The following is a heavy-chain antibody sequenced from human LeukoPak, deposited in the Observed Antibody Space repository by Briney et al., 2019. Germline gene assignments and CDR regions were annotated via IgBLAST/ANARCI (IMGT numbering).Heavy chain of an antibody. D-gene: IGHD5-24*01. CDR3: ARDSTKMGYYYYYMDV. V-gene: IGHV3-21*01. Sequence: GGSLRLSCAASGFTFSSYSVNWVRQAPGKGLEWVSSISSSSSYIYYADSVKGRFTISRDNAKNSLYLQMNSLRAEDTAVYYCARDSTKMGYYYYYMDVWGKGTTVTISS. CDR1: GFTFSSYS. CDR2: ISSSSSYI. J-gene: IGHJ6*03.